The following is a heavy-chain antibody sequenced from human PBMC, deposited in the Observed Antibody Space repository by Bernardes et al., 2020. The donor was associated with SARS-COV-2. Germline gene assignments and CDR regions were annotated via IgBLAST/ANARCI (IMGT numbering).Heavy chain of an antibody. D-gene: IGHD1-26*01. V-gene: IGHV3-23*05. CDR3: ANLVGGRYLVGDYFDY. CDR2: IYNGDT. J-gene: IGHJ4*02. CDR1: GFSFSVYA. Sequence: GGSLSLSCAASGFSFSVYAMSWVRQAPGKGLEWVSTIYNGDTYYAESVKGRFIISRDNSRNTLYLQMNNLRSEDTAIYYCANLVGGRYLVGDYFDYWGQGTLVTVSS.